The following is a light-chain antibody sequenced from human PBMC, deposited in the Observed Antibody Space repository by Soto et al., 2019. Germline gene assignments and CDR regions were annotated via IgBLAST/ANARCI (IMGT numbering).Light chain of an antibody. CDR1: QGINSY. J-gene: IGKJ1*01. CDR2: SPS. V-gene: IGKV1-27*01. CDR3: QWTYNAPRT. Sequence: DLPLTQSPSSLSASVGDRVTITCRVSQGINSYLNWYRQKPGKVLKLLIYSPSNLQSGVPSRFSGSGSGTDFTLTISSLQPEDVAIYYGQWTYNAPRTFGQGTKVEIK.